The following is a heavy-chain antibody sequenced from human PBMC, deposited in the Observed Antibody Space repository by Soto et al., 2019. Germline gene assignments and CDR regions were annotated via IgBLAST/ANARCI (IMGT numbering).Heavy chain of an antibody. D-gene: IGHD5-18*01. J-gene: IGHJ4*02. V-gene: IGHV3-30*18. Sequence: GGSLRLSCAASGFTFSSYGMHWVRQAPGKGLEWVAVISYDGSNKYYADSVKGRFTISRDNSKNTLYLQMNSLRAEDTAVYYCAKGKDTAMVTPKYYWGQGTLVTVSS. CDR2: ISYDGSNK. CDR1: GFTFSSYG. CDR3: AKGKDTAMVTPKYY.